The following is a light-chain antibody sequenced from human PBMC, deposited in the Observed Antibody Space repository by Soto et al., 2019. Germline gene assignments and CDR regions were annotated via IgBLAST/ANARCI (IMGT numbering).Light chain of an antibody. J-gene: IGLJ3*02. V-gene: IGLV1-51*01. CDR2: DND. CDR1: TSDVGGYDY. Sequence: QSALTQPASVSGSPGQSITISCTGTTSDVGGYDYVSWFQQLPGTAPKLLIIDNDKRPSGIPDRFSGSRSGTSATLGITGLQTGDEADYYCGTWDNILRGWVFGGGTKLTVL. CDR3: GTWDNILRGWV.